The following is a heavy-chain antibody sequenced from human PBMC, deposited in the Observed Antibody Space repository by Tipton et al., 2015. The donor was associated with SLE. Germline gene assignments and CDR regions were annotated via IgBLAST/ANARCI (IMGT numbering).Heavy chain of an antibody. CDR1: GFTVSSNE. D-gene: IGHD3-22*01. CDR2: ISGGNT. Sequence: SLRLSCAASGFTVSSNEMSWVRQAPGKGLEWVSSISGGNTNYAQKLQGRVAMTTDTSTSTAYMELRSLRSDDTAVYYCAHSRDDAFDIWGQGTMVTVSS. V-gene: IGHV3-38*03. J-gene: IGHJ3*02. CDR3: AHSRDDAFDI.